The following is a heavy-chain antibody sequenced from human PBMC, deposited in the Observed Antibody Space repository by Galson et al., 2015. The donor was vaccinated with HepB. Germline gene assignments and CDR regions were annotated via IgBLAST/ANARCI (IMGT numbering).Heavy chain of an antibody. Sequence: SVKVSCKASGGTFSSYAISWVRQAPGQGLEWMGGIIPIFGTANYAQKFQGRVTITADKSTSTAYMELSSLRSEDTAVYYCARDHVVVPAANRGAYYYYGMDVWGQGTTVTVSS. D-gene: IGHD2-2*01. CDR3: ARDHVVVPAANRGAYYYYGMDV. V-gene: IGHV1-69*06. CDR2: IIPIFGTA. J-gene: IGHJ6*02. CDR1: GGTFSSYA.